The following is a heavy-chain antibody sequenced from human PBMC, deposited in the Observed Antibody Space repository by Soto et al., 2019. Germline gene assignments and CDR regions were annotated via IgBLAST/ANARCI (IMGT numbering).Heavy chain of an antibody. D-gene: IGHD4-17*01. Sequence: SETLSLTCAVSEGSFSTGDYSWNWIRQPPGKGLEWIGYIYTSGSTYSSSSLKSRVTISVDRSKNQFSLQLTSVTAADTAVYYCARGKDYGGVPFDYWGQGLLVTVSS. CDR2: IYTSGST. CDR1: EGSFSTGDYS. J-gene: IGHJ4*02. V-gene: IGHV4-30-2*01. CDR3: ARGKDYGGVPFDY.